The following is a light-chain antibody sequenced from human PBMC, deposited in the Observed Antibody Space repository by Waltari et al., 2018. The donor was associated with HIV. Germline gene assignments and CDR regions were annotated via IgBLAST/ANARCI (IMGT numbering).Light chain of an antibody. V-gene: IGLV2-14*01. CDR2: EDN. J-gene: IGLJ2*01. CDR3: SSYTDSSVI. CDR1: SSDIGNYKY. Sequence: QSALTQPASVSGSPGQSITIYCTGASSDIGNYKYVSWYQHHQGIAPKLIIYEDNNRPSGVSNRFSGSKSGKTASLTISGRQAEDESDYYCSSYTDSSVIFGGGTKVTVL.